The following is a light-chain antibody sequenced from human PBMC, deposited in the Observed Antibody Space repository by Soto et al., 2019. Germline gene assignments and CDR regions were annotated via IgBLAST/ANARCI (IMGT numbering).Light chain of an antibody. CDR1: TSNIGTYS. CDR2: NND. CDR3: AAWDDSLNGHWV. J-gene: IGLJ3*02. Sequence: QSVLTQPPSASGTPGQRVTISCSGNTSNIGTYSVNWYQHVPGTAPKLLIYNNDQRPLGVPDRFSGAKSGTSASLACSGLQSEDEADYYCAAWDDSLNGHWVFGGGTKLTVL. V-gene: IGLV1-44*01.